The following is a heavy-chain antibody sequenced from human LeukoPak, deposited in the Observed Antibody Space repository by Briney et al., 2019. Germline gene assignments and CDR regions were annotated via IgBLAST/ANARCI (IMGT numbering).Heavy chain of an antibody. CDR1: GYTFTDYY. Sequence: GASVKVSCKASGYTFTDYYMHWVRQAPGQGLEWMGWNNPNSGGTNYAQKFQGRVTMTTDTSISTAYMEVSRLTSDDTAVFYCARDTGSGSYILDYWGQGTLVTVSS. V-gene: IGHV1-2*02. CDR3: ARDTGSGSYILDY. D-gene: IGHD3-10*01. J-gene: IGHJ4*02. CDR2: NNPNSGGT.